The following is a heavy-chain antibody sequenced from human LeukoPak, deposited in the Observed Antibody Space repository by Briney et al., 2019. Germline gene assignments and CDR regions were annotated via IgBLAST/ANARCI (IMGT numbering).Heavy chain of an antibody. CDR1: GFTFSSYS. V-gene: IGHV3-21*04. D-gene: IGHD1-14*01. J-gene: IGHJ4*02. CDR3: AREIWHREGY. CDR2: ISSSSSYI. Sequence: GGSLRLSCAASGFTFSSYSMNWVRQAPGKGLEWVSSISSSSSYIYYADSVKGRFTISRDNAENSLYLQMNSLRVEDTAVYYCAREIWHREGYWGQGTPVTVSS.